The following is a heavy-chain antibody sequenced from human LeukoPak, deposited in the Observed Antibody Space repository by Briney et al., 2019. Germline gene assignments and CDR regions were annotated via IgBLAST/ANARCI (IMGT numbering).Heavy chain of an antibody. CDR1: GFTFSSYG. J-gene: IGHJ4*02. D-gene: IGHD2-2*01. CDR2: IRYDGSNK. CDR3: AKDHPVPAAHGGYFDY. Sequence: GGSLRLSCAASGFTFSSYGMHWVRQAPRKGLEWVAFIRYDGSNKYYADSVKGRFTISRDNSKNTLYLQMNSLRAEDTAVYYCAKDHPVPAAHGGYFDYWGQGTLVTASS. V-gene: IGHV3-30*02.